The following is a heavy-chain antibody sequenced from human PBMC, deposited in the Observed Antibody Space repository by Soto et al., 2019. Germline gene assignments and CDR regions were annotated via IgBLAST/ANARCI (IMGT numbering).Heavy chain of an antibody. CDR2: IYHSGST. J-gene: IGHJ3*02. Sequence: SETLSLTCTVSGGSISSGGYSWSWVRQPPGKGLEWIGYIYHSGSTYYNPSLKSRVTISVDRSKNQFSLKLSSATASDTAVYYCASPNYYGSGSPHASDIWGQGTIVT. D-gene: IGHD3-10*01. V-gene: IGHV4-30-2*01. CDR1: GGSISSGGYS. CDR3: ASPNYYGSGSPHASDI.